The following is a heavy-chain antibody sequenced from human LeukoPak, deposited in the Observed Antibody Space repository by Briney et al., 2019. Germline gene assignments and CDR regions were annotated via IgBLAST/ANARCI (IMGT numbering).Heavy chain of an antibody. CDR3: ARGGEYYGSGRIDP. CDR2: IFYTGIA. Sequence: SETLSLTCTVSGDSISGSYWSWIRQPPGKGLEWIGCIFYTGIAKYNPSLNSRVTISVDTSKNHFPLRLSSVTAADTAFYYCARGGEYYGSGRIDPWGQGTLVTVSS. J-gene: IGHJ5*02. V-gene: IGHV4-59*01. D-gene: IGHD3-10*01. CDR1: GDSISGSY.